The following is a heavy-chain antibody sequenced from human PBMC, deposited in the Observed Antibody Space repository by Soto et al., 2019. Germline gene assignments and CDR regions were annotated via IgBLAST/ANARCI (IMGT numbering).Heavy chain of an antibody. Sequence: GESLKISCKGSGYSFTSYWISWVRQMPGKGLEWMGRIDPSDSYTNYSPSFQGHVTISADKSISTAYLQWSSLKASDTAMYYCARPRDYSNYDVPVNAIDMDVWGQGTTVTSP. V-gene: IGHV5-10-1*01. J-gene: IGHJ6*02. CDR2: IDPSDSYT. CDR3: ARPRDYSNYDVPVNAIDMDV. CDR1: GYSFTSYW. D-gene: IGHD4-4*01.